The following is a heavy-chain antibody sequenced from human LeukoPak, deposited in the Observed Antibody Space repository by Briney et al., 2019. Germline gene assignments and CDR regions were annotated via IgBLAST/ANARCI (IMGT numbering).Heavy chain of an antibody. CDR1: GYTFTSYD. CDR3: ARAKRAYSSTKTYYYYYMDV. Sequence: ASVKVSCKASGYTFTSYDINWVRQATGQGLEWMGWMNPISGNAGHAQKFQGRVTMTRDTSISTAYMELSSLRSEDTAVYYCARAKRAYSSTKTYYYYYMDVWGKGTTVTVSS. D-gene: IGHD6-13*01. CDR2: MNPISGNA. V-gene: IGHV1-8*01. J-gene: IGHJ6*03.